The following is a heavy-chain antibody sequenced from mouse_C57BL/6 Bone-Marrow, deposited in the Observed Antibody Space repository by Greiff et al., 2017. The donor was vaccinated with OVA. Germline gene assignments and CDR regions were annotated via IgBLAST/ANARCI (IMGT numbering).Heavy chain of an antibody. J-gene: IGHJ4*01. CDR2: IDPANGNT. D-gene: IGHD1-1*01. CDR3: ARSPHYYGSRGYAMDY. V-gene: IGHV14-3*01. CDR1: GFNIKNTY. Sequence: VQLKQSVAELVRPGASVKLSCTASGFNIKNTYMHWVKQRPEQGLEWIGRIDPANGNTKYAPKFQGKATITADTSSNTAYLQLSSLTSEDTAIYYCARSPHYYGSRGYAMDYWGQGTSVTVSS.